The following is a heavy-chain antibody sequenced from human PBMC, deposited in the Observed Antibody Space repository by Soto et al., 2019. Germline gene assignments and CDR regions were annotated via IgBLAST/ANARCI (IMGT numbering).Heavy chain of an antibody. J-gene: IGHJ4*02. D-gene: IGHD6-19*01. CDR3: AKGRGSGWAWYFDN. CDR2: IYYTGAA. V-gene: IGHV4-31*03. CDR1: GGSVATGGTY. Sequence: SEVLSLTFCLSGGSVATGGTYWSVARLLPGKGLQWVGYIYYTGAAYYNPALQSRVTISLDTSENQFSLKLTSVTAADTAVYYCAKGRGSGWAWYFDNWGQGTLVTVSS.